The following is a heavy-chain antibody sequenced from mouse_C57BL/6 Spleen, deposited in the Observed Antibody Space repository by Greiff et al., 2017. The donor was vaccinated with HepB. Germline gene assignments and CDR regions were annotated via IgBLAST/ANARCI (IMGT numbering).Heavy chain of an antibody. CDR3: ARGYYYGSSSAWFAY. CDR2: IYPRDGST. CDR1: GYTFTSYD. J-gene: IGHJ3*01. V-gene: IGHV1-85*01. D-gene: IGHD1-1*01. Sequence: VKLVESGPELVKPGASVKLSCKASGYTFTSYDINWVKQRPEQGLEWIGWIYPRDGSTKYNEKFKGKATLTVDTSSSTAYMELHSLTSEDSAVYFCARGYYYGSSSAWFAYWGQGTLVTVSA.